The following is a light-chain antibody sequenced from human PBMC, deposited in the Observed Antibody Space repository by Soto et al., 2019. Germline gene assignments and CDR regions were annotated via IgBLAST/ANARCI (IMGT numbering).Light chain of an antibody. Sequence: QFALTQPASVSGSPGQSITISCTGTSSDVGGYNYVSWYQQHPGKAPKLMIYDVSSRPSGVSNRFSGAKSGNTASLTISGLQTEDEADYYCSSYTRSSTPYVFGTGTQLTVL. CDR1: SSDVGGYNY. J-gene: IGLJ1*01. CDR2: DVS. CDR3: SSYTRSSTPYV. V-gene: IGLV2-14*01.